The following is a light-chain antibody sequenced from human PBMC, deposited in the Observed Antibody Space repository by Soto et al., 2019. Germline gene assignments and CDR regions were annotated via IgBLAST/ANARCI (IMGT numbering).Light chain of an antibody. CDR2: TAT. V-gene: IGKV1-9*01. Sequence: DIHFTQSPSLLSASVGDRVTITCRASQGISQYVAWYQQKPGKAPKLLIYTATVLQGGVPSRFSGTGSGTEFILTISSLQPEDFATYYCQQVNSYPLTFGGGTKVDIK. CDR1: QGISQY. J-gene: IGKJ4*01. CDR3: QQVNSYPLT.